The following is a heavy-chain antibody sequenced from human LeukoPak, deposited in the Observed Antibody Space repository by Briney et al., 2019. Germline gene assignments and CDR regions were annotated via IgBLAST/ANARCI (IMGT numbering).Heavy chain of an antibody. CDR1: GGSISRYY. CDR3: ARGPGYYGSGSYYNGWLDP. CDR2: INHSGST. J-gene: IGHJ5*02. D-gene: IGHD3-10*01. Sequence: SETLSLTCTVSGGSISRYYWSWIRKPPGKGLEWIGEINHSGSTNYNPSLKSRVTISVDTSKNQLSLKLNSVTAADTAVYYCARGPGYYGSGSYYNGWLDPRGQGTLVTASS. V-gene: IGHV4-34*01.